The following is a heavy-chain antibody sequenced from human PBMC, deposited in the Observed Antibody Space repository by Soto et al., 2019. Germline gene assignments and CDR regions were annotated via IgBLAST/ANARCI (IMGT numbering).Heavy chain of an antibody. CDR3: ARGRSGYSYGKYWYFDL. J-gene: IGHJ2*01. Sequence: SETLSLTCAVSGYSISSGYYWGWIRQPPGKGLEWNGSIYHSGSTYYNPSLKSRVTISVDTSKNQFSLKLSSVTAADTAVYYCARGRSGYSYGKYWYFDLWGRGTLVTVSS. D-gene: IGHD5-18*01. CDR2: IYHSGST. V-gene: IGHV4-38-2*01. CDR1: GYSISSGYY.